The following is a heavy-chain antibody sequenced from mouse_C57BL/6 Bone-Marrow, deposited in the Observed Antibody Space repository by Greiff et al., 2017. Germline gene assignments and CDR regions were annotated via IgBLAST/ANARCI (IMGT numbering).Heavy chain of an antibody. J-gene: IGHJ4*01. D-gene: IGHD2-14*01. CDR3: TTRIGYAMDY. CDR2: IDPENGDT. CDR1: GFNIKDDY. Sequence: EVQLQQSGAELVRPGASVKLSCTASGFNIKDDYMHWVKQRPEQGLEWIGWIDPENGDTEYASKFQGKATITADTSSNTAYLQLSSLTSEDTAVYYCTTRIGYAMDYWGRGTSVTVSA. V-gene: IGHV14-4*01.